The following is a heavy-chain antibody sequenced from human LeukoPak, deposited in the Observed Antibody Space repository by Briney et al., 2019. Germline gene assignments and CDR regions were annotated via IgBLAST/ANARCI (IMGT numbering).Heavy chain of an antibody. Sequence: GGSLRLSCAASGFLFSRYWVSWVRQAPGKGLEWVANIKEDGSEKYYVESMKGRFTISRDNVKNSLYLQINSLRAEDTAVYYCARDSFETDIDYWGQGTLVTVSS. D-gene: IGHD1-14*01. J-gene: IGHJ4*02. CDR1: GFLFSRYW. CDR3: ARDSFETDIDY. V-gene: IGHV3-7*01. CDR2: IKEDGSEK.